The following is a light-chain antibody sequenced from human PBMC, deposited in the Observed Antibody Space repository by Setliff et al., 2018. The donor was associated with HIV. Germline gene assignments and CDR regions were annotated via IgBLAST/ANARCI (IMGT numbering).Light chain of an antibody. Sequence: QSALTQPASVSGSPGQSITISCTGTSSDIGAYNYVSWYQQYPGKAPKLVIYDVTIRPSGVSNRFSGSKSGNTASLTISGLQAEDEGDYYCSSYISSSTLFGTGTKVTVL. CDR1: SSDIGAYNY. CDR2: DVT. V-gene: IGLV2-14*03. J-gene: IGLJ1*01. CDR3: SSYISSSTL.